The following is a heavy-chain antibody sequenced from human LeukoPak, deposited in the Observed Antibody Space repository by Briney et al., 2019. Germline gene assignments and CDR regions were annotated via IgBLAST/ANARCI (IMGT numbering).Heavy chain of an antibody. J-gene: IGHJ6*03. V-gene: IGHV1-69*13. CDR2: IIPIFGKA. D-gene: IGHD2-15*01. CDR3: ARVPRTFLAATLIAYMDV. Sequence: SVKVSCKASRGTFSSYAISWVRQAPGQGLEWMGGIIPIFGKANYAQKFQGRVTITADESTSTAYMELSSLRSEDTAVYYCARVPRTFLAATLIAYMDVWGKGTTVTVSS. CDR1: RGTFSSYA.